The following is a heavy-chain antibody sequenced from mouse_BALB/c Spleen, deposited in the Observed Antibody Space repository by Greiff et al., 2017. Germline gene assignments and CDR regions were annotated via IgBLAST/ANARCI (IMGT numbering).Heavy chain of an antibody. D-gene: IGHD2-14*01. CDR1: GFYIKDTY. V-gene: IGHV14-3*02. CDR3: ASENRYSAMDY. J-gene: IGHJ4*01. Sequence: EVKLMESGAELVKPGASVKLSCTASGFYIKDTYMHWVKQRPEQGLEWIGRIDPANGNTKYDPKFQGKATITADTSSNTSYLQFSSLTSEDTAVYYCASENRYSAMDYWGQGTSVTVSS. CDR2: IDPANGNT.